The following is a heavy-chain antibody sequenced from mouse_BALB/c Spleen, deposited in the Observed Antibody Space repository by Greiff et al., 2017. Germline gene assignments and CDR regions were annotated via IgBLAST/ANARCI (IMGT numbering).Heavy chain of an antibody. D-gene: IGHD1-1*01. CDR2: ISYDGSN. CDR3: ATYYGSSYTWFAY. CDR1: GYSITSGYY. V-gene: IGHV3-6*02. Sequence: VQLKQSGPGLVKPSQSLSLTCSVTGYSITSGYYWNWIRQFPGNKLEWMGYISYDGSNNYNPSLKNRISITRDTSKNQFFLKLNSVTTEDTATYYCATYYGSSYTWFAYWGQGTLVTVSA. J-gene: IGHJ3*01.